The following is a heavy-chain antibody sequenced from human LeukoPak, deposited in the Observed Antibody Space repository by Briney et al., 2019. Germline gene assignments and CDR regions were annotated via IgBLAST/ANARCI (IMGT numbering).Heavy chain of an antibody. D-gene: IGHD3-3*01. CDR1: GFTFSSYS. CDR3: AKDGRLLRFPNYFDY. J-gene: IGHJ4*02. V-gene: IGHV3-23*01. Sequence: GGSLRLSCAASGFTFSSYSMNWVRQAPGKGLEWVSAISGSGGSTYYPDSVKGRFTISRDNSKNTLYLQMNSLRAEDTAVYYCAKDGRLLRFPNYFDYWGQGTLVTVSS. CDR2: ISGSGGST.